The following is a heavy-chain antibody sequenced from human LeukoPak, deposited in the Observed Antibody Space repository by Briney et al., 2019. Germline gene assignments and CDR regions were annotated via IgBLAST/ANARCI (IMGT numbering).Heavy chain of an antibody. J-gene: IGHJ4*02. Sequence: SVKVSSKASGGTFSSYAISWVRQAPGQGLEWMGGIIPIFGTANYAQKFQGRVTITADESTSTAYMELSSLRSEDTAVYYCAAVVPAVMGYFDYWGQGTLVTVSS. CDR2: IIPIFGTA. V-gene: IGHV1-69*01. CDR1: GGTFSSYA. D-gene: IGHD2-2*01. CDR3: AAVVPAVMGYFDY.